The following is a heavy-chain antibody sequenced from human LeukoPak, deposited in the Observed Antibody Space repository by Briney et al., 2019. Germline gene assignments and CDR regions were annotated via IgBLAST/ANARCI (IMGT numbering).Heavy chain of an antibody. CDR2: MYYSGSA. CDR1: GGSMSSSSYY. J-gene: IGHJ6*03. V-gene: IGHV4-39*01. D-gene: IGHD6-13*01. Sequence: SETLSLTCTVSGGSMSSSSYYWGWIRQPPGKGLEWIGSMYYSGSAYYNPSLKSRVTISVDTSKNQFSLKLSSVTAADTAVYFCARHVYSSSWIYYYYYMDVWGKGTTVTVSS. CDR3: ARHVYSSSWIYYYYYMDV.